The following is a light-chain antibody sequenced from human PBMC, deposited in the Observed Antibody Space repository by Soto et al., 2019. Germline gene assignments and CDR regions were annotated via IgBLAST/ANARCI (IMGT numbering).Light chain of an antibody. Sequence: IVDTQSPGSLNLSTGERATLSCRASHSVSSSYLAWYQQKPGQAPRLLIYDASNRATGIPARFSGSGSGTDFTLTISSLEPEDFAVYYCQQRSNWPPITFGQGTRLEI. V-gene: IGKV3D-20*02. CDR1: HSVSSSY. CDR3: QQRSNWPPIT. J-gene: IGKJ5*01. CDR2: DAS.